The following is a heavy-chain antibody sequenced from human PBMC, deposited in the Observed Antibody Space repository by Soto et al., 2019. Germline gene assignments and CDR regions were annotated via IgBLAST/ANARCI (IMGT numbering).Heavy chain of an antibody. V-gene: IGHV5-51*01. J-gene: IGHJ6*02. CDR2: IYPGDSDT. CDR1: GNSFTSYW. CDR3: ARHGPSGMDV. Sequence: XESLKVSWQCSGNSFTSYWIGLVRQMPGKGLEWMGIIYPGDSDTRYSPSFQGQVTISADKSISTAYLQWSSLKASDTAMYYCARHGPSGMDVWGQGTTVTV.